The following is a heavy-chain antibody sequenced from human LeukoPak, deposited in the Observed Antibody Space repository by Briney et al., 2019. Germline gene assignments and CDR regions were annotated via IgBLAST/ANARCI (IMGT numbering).Heavy chain of an antibody. D-gene: IGHD2-2*01. J-gene: IGHJ3*02. CDR2: ISSSGSTI. V-gene: IGHV3-11*04. CDR3: AREYIVVVPAAMVHDAFDI. Sequence: GGSLRLSCAASGFTFSDYYMSWIRQAPGKGLEWVSYISSSGSTIYYADSVKGRFTNSRDNAKNSLYLQMNSLRAEDTAVYYCAREYIVVVPAAMVHDAFDIWGQGTMVTVSS. CDR1: GFTFSDYY.